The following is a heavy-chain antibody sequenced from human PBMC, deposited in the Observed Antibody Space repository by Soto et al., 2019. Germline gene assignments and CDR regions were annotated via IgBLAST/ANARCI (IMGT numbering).Heavy chain of an antibody. Sequence: SETLSLICTVSGDSISSYYWSWIRQPPGKGLEWIGYIYYSGSTNYNPSLKSRVTISVDTSKNQFSLKLSSVTAADTAVYYCARLPFFYCGADCVPWGQGTLVTVSS. CDR2: IYYSGST. CDR3: ARLPFFYCGADCVP. D-gene: IGHD2-21*02. CDR1: GDSISSYY. V-gene: IGHV4-59*08. J-gene: IGHJ5*02.